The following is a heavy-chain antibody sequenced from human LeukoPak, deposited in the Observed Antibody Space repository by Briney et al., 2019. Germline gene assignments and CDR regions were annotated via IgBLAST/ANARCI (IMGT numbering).Heavy chain of an antibody. J-gene: IGHJ5*02. Sequence: PGGSLRLSCAASGFTFSSYSMNWVRQAPGKGLEWVSSISSSSSYIYYADSVKGRFTISRDNAKNSLYLQMNSLRAEDTAVYYCARNPRAVGSWYNAGLDWFDPWGQGTLVTVSS. D-gene: IGHD6-13*01. CDR2: ISSSSSYI. CDR3: ARNPRAVGSWYNAGLDWFDP. V-gene: IGHV3-21*01. CDR1: GFTFSSYS.